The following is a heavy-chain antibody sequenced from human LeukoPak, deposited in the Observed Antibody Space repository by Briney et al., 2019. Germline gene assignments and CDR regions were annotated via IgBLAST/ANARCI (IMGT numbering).Heavy chain of an antibody. CDR3: ARVADGYNYYYYYYMDV. Sequence: PGGSLRLSCAASGFTFSDYYMSWIRQAPGKGLEWVSYISSSGSTIYYADSVKGRFTISRDNAKNSLYLQMNSLRAEDTAVYYCARVADGYNYYYYYYMDVWGKGTTVTISS. J-gene: IGHJ6*03. CDR2: ISSSGSTI. V-gene: IGHV3-11*01. D-gene: IGHD5-24*01. CDR1: GFTFSDYY.